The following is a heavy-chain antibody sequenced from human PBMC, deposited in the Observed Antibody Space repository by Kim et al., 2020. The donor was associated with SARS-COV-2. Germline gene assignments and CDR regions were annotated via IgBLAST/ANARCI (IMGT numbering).Heavy chain of an antibody. Sequence: SETLSLTCTVSGGSISSSSYYWGWIRQPPGKGLEWIGSIYYSGSTYYNLSLKSRVTISVDTSKNQFSLKLSSVTAADTAVYYCARQVLGSYYKGDAFDIWGQGTMVTVSS. V-gene: IGHV4-39*01. D-gene: IGHD3-10*01. J-gene: IGHJ3*02. CDR3: ARQVLGSYYKGDAFDI. CDR1: GGSISSSSYY. CDR2: IYYSGST.